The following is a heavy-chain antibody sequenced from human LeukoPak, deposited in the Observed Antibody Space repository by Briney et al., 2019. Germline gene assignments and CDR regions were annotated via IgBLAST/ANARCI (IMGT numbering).Heavy chain of an antibody. CDR1: GYTFGSYD. J-gene: IGHJ4*02. D-gene: IGHD3-22*01. CDR2: MNPGSGNT. Sequence: ASVRVSCKASGYTFGSYDINWVRKATGQGLEWMGWMNPGSGNTGYAQRFQGRVTMTRDTSTDTAYMELSGLRSEDTAIYYCARLSETAAYYYTSGYYFLGYWGQGTLVTLDS. V-gene: IGHV1-8*02. CDR3: ARLSETAAYYYTSGYYFLGY.